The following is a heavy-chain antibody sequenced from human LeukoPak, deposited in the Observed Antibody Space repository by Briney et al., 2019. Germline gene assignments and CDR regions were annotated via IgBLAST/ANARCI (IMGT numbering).Heavy chain of an antibody. V-gene: IGHV4-59*01. J-gene: IGHJ5*02. D-gene: IGHD3-22*01. CDR3: ARSLGDSSGYYINWFDP. CDR1: GGSISSYY. CDR2: IYYSGST. Sequence: SETLSLTCTVSGGSISSYYWGWIRQPPGKGLEWIGYIYYSGSTNYNPSLKSRVTISVDTSKNQFSLKLSSVTAADTAVYYCARSLGDSSGYYINWFDPWGQGTLVTVSS.